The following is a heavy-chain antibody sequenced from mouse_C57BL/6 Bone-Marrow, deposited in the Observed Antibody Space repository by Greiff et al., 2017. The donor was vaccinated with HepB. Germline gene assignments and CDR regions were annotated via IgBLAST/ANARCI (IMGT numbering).Heavy chain of an antibody. CDR1: GYTFTSYG. Sequence: VQLQESGAELARPGASVKLSCKASGYTFTSYGISWVKQRTGQGLEWIGEIYPRSGNTYYNEKFKGKATLTADKSSSTAYMELRSLTSEDSAVYFCARGGYDYAAWFAYWGQGTLVTVPA. V-gene: IGHV1-81*01. J-gene: IGHJ3*01. D-gene: IGHD2-4*01. CDR2: IYPRSGNT. CDR3: ARGGYDYAAWFAY.